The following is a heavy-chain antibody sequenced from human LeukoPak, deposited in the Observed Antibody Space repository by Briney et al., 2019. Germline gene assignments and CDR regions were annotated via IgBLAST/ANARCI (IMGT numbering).Heavy chain of an antibody. D-gene: IGHD6-19*01. V-gene: IGHV1-24*01. CDR3: ATGSSGWYRAPSSFDY. CDR1: GYTLTELS. CDR2: FDPEDGET. Sequence: ASVKVSCKVSGYTLTELSMHWVRQAPGKGLEWMGGFDPEDGETIYAQKFQGRVTMTEDTSTATAYMELSSLRSEDTAVYYCATGSSGWYRAPSSFDYWGQGTLVTVSS. J-gene: IGHJ4*02.